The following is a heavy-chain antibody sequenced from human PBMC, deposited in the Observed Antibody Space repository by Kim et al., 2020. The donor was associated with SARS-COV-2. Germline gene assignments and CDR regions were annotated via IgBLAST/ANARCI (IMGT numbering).Heavy chain of an antibody. J-gene: IGHJ4*02. D-gene: IGHD6-19*01. CDR2: VTNSGSNT. V-gene: IGHV3-23*01. CDR1: GFTFSSYS. CDR3: VKDQWDS. Sequence: GGSLRLSCTAYGFTFSSYSMSWVRQAPGKGREWVSTVTNSGSNTHYADSVKGRFIISRDNSKNTLYLQMSSLRADDTAVYYCVKDQWDSWGQGTLVTVSS.